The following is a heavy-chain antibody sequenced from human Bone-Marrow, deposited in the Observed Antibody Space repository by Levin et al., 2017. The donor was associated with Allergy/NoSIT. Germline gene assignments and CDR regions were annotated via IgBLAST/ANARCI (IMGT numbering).Heavy chain of an antibody. CDR1: GFTVSNNY. V-gene: IGHV3-53*01. Sequence: GESLKISCAVSGFTVSNNYMNWVRQAPGRGLDWVSLIYSTGVTHYADSVKGRFTISRDSSKNTLYLQMDSLRDEDTAVYYCARDGPAKPWAWGQGTMVTVSS. J-gene: IGHJ3*01. CDR2: IYSTGVT. CDR3: ARDGPAKPWA. D-gene: IGHD2-2*01.